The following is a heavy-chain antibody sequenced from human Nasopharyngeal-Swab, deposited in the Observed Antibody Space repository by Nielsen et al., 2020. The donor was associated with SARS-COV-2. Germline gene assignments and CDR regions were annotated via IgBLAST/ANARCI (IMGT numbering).Heavy chain of an antibody. V-gene: IGHV3-21*01. D-gene: IGHD2-2*01. CDR3: ARDLGGCVPAAMGAFDI. J-gene: IGHJ3*02. CDR2: ISSSSSYI. Sequence: VRQAPGKGLEWVSSISSSSSYIYYADSVKGRFTISRDNAKNSLYLQMNSLRAEDTAVYYCARDLGGCVPAAMGAFDIWGQGTTVTVSS.